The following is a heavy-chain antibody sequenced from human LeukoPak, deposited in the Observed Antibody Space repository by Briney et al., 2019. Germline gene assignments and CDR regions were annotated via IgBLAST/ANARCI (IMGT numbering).Heavy chain of an antibody. Sequence: GESLKISCKGSGYNFTSYWIGWVRQMPGKGLEWMGIIYPDDSDTTYSPSFQGQVTISADKSISTAYLQWSSLKVSDTAMYYCARLEVVTGDWDFDYWGQGTLVTVSS. CDR2: IYPDDSDT. CDR3: ARLEVVTGDWDFDY. D-gene: IGHD4-23*01. CDR1: GYNFTSYW. V-gene: IGHV5-51*01. J-gene: IGHJ4*02.